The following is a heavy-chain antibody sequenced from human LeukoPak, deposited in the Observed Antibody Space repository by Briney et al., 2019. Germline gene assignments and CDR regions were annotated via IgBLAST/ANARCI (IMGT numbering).Heavy chain of an antibody. V-gene: IGHV4-4*07. J-gene: IGHJ6*03. CDR3: ARGFGVGKNYYYYYMDV. D-gene: IGHD3-3*01. CDR1: GGSISSYY. Sequence: SETLSLTCTVSGGSISSYYWSWIRQPAGKGLEWIGRIYTSGSTNYYPSLKSRVTMSVDTSKNQFSLKLSSVTAADTAVYYCARGFGVGKNYYYYYMDVWGKGTTVTVSS. CDR2: IYTSGST.